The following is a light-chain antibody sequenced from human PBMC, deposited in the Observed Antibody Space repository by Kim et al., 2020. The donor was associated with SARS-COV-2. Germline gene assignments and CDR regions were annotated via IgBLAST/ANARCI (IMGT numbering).Light chain of an antibody. V-gene: IGKV1D-16*01. CDR3: LQYNSYPLT. Sequence: DIQMTQSPSSLSASVGDRVTISCRASQGVDIWLAWYQQKPGKAPKSLISGASNLKSGVPSRFSGSGSGTDFTLTISSLQPEDVATYYCLQYNSYPLTFGQGTRLEIK. CDR2: GAS. CDR1: QGVDIW. J-gene: IGKJ5*01.